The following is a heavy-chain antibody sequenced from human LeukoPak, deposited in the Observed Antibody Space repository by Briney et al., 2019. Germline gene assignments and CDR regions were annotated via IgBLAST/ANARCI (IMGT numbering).Heavy chain of an antibody. D-gene: IGHD2-15*01. V-gene: IGHV4-34*01. CDR1: GGSFSGYY. CDR2: INHSGST. CDR3: ASIGYCSGGSCYGVDY. J-gene: IGHJ4*02. Sequence: SETLSLTCAVYGGSFSGYYWSWIRQPPGKGVEWIGKINHSGSTNYNPSLKSRVTKSVDTSKNQFYLKLSSVTAADTAVYYCASIGYCSGGSCYGVDYWGQGTLVTVSS.